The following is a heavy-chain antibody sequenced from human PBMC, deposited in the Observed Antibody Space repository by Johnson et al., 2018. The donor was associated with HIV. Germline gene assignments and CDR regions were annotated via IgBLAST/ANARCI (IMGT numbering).Heavy chain of an antibody. Sequence: VQLVESGGVVVQPGGSLRLSCAASGFTFDDYAMHWVRQAPGKGLEWVSLISWDGGSTYYADSVKGRFTISRDNSKNSLYLQMDSLRAEDTALYYCAKDLRLSSGQWLVQGGAFDIWGQGTMVTVSS. CDR2: ISWDGGST. V-gene: IGHV3-43D*03. D-gene: IGHD6-19*01. CDR3: AKDLRLSSGQWLVQGGAFDI. CDR1: GFTFDDYA. J-gene: IGHJ3*02.